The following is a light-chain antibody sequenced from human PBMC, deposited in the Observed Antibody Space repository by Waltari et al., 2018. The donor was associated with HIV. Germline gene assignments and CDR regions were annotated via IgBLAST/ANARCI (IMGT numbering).Light chain of an antibody. CDR1: QSVSSSY. Sequence: IVLTPSPGTMSLSPGDRATLSCRASQSVSSSYLAWYQQKPGQAPRLLTYCASTRATCIPDRFSGSGSGTDFTLTISRLEPEDFAMYYCQQYGSSPRTFGQGTKVEIK. J-gene: IGKJ1*01. CDR3: QQYGSSPRT. V-gene: IGKV3-20*01. CDR2: CAS.